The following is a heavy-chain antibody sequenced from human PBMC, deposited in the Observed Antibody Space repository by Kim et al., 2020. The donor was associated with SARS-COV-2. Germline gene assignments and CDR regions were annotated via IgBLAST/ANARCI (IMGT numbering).Heavy chain of an antibody. J-gene: IGHJ4*01. V-gene: IGHV3-23*01. CDR2: ISGHGGST. CDR1: GFTFSNYA. D-gene: IGHD4-17*01. CDR3: AKSPTTVPAAGMNFDY. Sequence: GGSLRLSCAASGFTFSNYAVSWVRQAPGKGLEWVSGISGHGGSTYYADSVKRRFTISRDNSKNTLYLQMNSLRAEDTAVYYCAKSPTTVPAAGMNFDYWGQGTLVTVSS.